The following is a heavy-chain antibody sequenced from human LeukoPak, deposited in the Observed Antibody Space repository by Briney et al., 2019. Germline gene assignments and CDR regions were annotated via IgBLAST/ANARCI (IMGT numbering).Heavy chain of an antibody. CDR1: GFTFSSYA. D-gene: IGHD3-16*02. CDR2: ISGSGGST. J-gene: IGHJ4*02. Sequence: GGSLRLSCAASGFTFSSYAMSWVRQAPGKGLEWVSAISGSGGSTYYADSVKGRFTISRDNSKNTLYLQMNSLRAEDTAVYYCARSPLRLGELSFDYWGQGTPVTVSS. CDR3: ARSPLRLGELSFDY. V-gene: IGHV3-23*01.